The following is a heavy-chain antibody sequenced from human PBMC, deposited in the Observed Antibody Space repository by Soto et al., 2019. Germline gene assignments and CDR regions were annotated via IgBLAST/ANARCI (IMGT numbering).Heavy chain of an antibody. CDR2: INPRGRST. CDR3: ARVVLSGGGWLDP. V-gene: IGHV1-46*01. J-gene: IGHJ5*02. D-gene: IGHD1-26*01. Sequence: QVQLVQSGAEVKKPGASVNVSCKASGYTFTRYYMHWVRQAPGQGLEWMGIINPRGRSTTYAPKFQGRVTVTRDTSTSTVYMELSNLRSDDTAIYCCARVVLSGGGWLDPWGQGTLVNVSA. CDR1: GYTFTRYY.